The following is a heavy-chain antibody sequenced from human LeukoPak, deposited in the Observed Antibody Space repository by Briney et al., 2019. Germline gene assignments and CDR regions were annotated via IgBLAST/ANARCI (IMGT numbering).Heavy chain of an antibody. CDR3: ANYGVVLATYGSPSPFVY. Sequence: SETLSLTCTVSGGSISSYYWGWIRQPPGKGLEWIGSIYYSGSTYYKPSLKSRVTISLDTPKKQFSLKVTSVTAADTAVYYCANYGVVLATYGSPSPFVYWGQGTLVAVSS. CDR2: IYYSGST. D-gene: IGHD3-16*01. CDR1: GGSISSYY. J-gene: IGHJ4*02. V-gene: IGHV4-39*01.